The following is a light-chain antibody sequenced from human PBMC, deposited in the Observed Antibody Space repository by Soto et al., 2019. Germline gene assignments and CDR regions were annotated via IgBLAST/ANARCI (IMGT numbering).Light chain of an antibody. Sequence: EIVMTQSPATLSVSPGERATLSCRASQSVSSNLAWYQQKPGQAPRLLIEGASTRATGIPARFSGSGAGTEVTLTSSSLKSADVAVYDGQQYKDWPRTFGQGTKVDIK. J-gene: IGKJ1*01. CDR3: QQYKDWPRT. CDR1: QSVSSN. CDR2: GAS. V-gene: IGKV3-15*01.